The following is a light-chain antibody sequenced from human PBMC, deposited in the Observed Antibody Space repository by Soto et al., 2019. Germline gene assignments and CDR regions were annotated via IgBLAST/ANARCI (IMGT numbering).Light chain of an antibody. CDR2: QDH. J-gene: IGLJ3*02. V-gene: IGLV3-1*01. Sequence: SYELTQPPSVSVSPGQTASITCSGDKLGDKYASWYQQKPGQSPVLVIYQDHNRPSGIPERFSGSNSGNTATLTISGTQATDEADYYCQAWDSSTAVFGGGTKLTVL. CDR3: QAWDSSTAV. CDR1: KLGDKY.